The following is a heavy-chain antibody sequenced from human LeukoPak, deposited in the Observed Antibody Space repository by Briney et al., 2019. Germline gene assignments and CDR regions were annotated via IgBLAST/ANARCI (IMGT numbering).Heavy chain of an antibody. Sequence: PGGSLRLSCAASGFTFSYYGMHRVRQAPGKGLEWVAFIRYDESKKFYGDSVKGRFTISRDNSKNTLYLQMNSLRTEDTAVYYCAKSHLPNAYSGTYYCDYWGQGTLVTVSS. CDR3: AKSHLPNAYSGTYYCDY. CDR2: IRYDESKK. V-gene: IGHV3-30*02. J-gene: IGHJ4*02. CDR1: GFTFSYYG. D-gene: IGHD1-26*01.